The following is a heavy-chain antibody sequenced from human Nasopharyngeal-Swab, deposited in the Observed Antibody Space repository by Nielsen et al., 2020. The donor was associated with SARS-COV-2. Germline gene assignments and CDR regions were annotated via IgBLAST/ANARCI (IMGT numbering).Heavy chain of an antibody. Sequence: GGSLRLSCAASGFIFSDYHMSWIRQAPGKGLEWISSISNSGTNLYYADSVKGRFTISRDNAKNSLSLQMNSLRADDTAVYYCARPRGWSWFDPWGQGTLVTVSS. J-gene: IGHJ5*02. V-gene: IGHV3-11*01. CDR1: GFIFSDYH. CDR3: ARPRGWSWFDP. D-gene: IGHD3-10*01. CDR2: ISNSGTNL.